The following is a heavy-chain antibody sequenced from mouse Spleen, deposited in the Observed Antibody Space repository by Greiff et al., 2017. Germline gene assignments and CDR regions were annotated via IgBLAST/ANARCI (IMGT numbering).Heavy chain of an antibody. J-gene: IGHJ3*01. Sequence: QVQLKESGPGLVQPSQSLSITCTVSGFSLTSYGVHWVRQSPGKGLEWLGVIWSGGSTDYNAAFISRLSISKDNSKSQVFFKMNSLQANDTAIYYCARKDYGYDEGFAYWGQGTLVTVSA. CDR3: ARKDYGYDEGFAY. CDR1: GFSLTSYG. D-gene: IGHD2-2*01. CDR2: IWSGGST. V-gene: IGHV2-2*02.